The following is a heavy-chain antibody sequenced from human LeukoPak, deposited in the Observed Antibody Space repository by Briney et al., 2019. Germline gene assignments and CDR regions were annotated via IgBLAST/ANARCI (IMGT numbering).Heavy chain of an antibody. V-gene: IGHV4-34*01. Sequence: PSEPLSLTFAVYGGSYSGYYWSWIRRPPGKGLEWIGEINHSGSTNYNPSLKSRVTISVDTSKNQFSLKLSSVTAADTAVYYCARGTYYYGSGSRRYYFDYWGQGTLVTVSS. CDR1: GGSYSGYY. CDR3: ARGTYYYGSGSRRYYFDY. D-gene: IGHD3-10*01. J-gene: IGHJ4*02. CDR2: INHSGST.